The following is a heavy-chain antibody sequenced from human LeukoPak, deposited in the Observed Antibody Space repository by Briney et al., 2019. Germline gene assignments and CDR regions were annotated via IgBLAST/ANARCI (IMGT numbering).Heavy chain of an antibody. CDR1: GFNFRTKW. D-gene: IGHD6-19*01. V-gene: IGHV3-7*01. CDR3: ARGGAGFYFDS. Sequence: GGSLRLSCAASGFNFRTKWMSWVRQPPGKGLEWVANLNEDGSEKYYVDSLKGRFTITRDNAENSLYLHTNSLRAEDTAVYYCARGGAGFYFDSWGQGTLLTVSS. J-gene: IGHJ4*02. CDR2: LNEDGSEK.